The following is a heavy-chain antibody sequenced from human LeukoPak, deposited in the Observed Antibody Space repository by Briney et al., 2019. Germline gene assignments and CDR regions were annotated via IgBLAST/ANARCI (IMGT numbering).Heavy chain of an antibody. CDR1: GFTFTNSG. CDR3: AKDPQGYCSSTSCYFYFDY. V-gene: IGHV3-30*02. CDR2: IRYDGSNK. Sequence: GGSLRLSCAASGFTFTNSGMHWVRQAPGKGLEWVAFIRYDGSNKYYADSVKGRFTISRDNSKNTLYLQMNSLRAEDTAVYYCAKDPQGYCSSTSCYFYFDYWGQGTLVTVSS. J-gene: IGHJ4*02. D-gene: IGHD2-2*01.